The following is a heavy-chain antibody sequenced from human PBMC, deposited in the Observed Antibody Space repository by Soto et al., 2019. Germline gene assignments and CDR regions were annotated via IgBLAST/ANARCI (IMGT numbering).Heavy chain of an antibody. CDR1: GGSISSYY. J-gene: IGHJ4*02. Sequence: QVQLQESGPGLVKPSETLSLTCTVSGGSISSYYWSWIRQPPGKGLEWIGYIYYSGSTNYNPSLKSRVTISVDTSKNHFSLKRRSVTAADTAVYYCARHGEYSSSWYFDYWGQGTLVTVSS. CDR3: ARHGEYSSSWYFDY. D-gene: IGHD6-13*01. V-gene: IGHV4-59*08. CDR2: IYYSGST.